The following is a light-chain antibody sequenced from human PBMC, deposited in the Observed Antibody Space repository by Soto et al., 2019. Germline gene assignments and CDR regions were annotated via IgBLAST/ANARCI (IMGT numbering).Light chain of an antibody. V-gene: IGKV1-5*01. Sequence: DIQMTQSPSTLSASIGDRITITCRASQNINTWLAWYQQKPGRAPKLLIYDASSLESGVPSRISGSGSGTEFILTISSLQLDDFATYYCHQYYGYPYTFGQGTKLEIK. J-gene: IGKJ2*01. CDR1: QNINTW. CDR2: DAS. CDR3: HQYYGYPYT.